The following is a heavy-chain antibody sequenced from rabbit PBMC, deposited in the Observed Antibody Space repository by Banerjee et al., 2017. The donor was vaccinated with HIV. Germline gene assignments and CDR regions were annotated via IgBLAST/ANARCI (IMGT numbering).Heavy chain of an antibody. CDR2: THNNGGNT. CDR3: ARAGFGYGSAYYDL. D-gene: IGHD6-1*01. V-gene: IGHV1S43*01. CDR1: GIDFSGYW. Sequence: QQQLEESGGGLVKPGGTLTLTCKASGIDFSGYWMCWVRQAPGKGLELIACTHNNGGNTWYANWVNGRFTISRSSSLTTVDLKMISLTAADTATYFCARAGFGYGSAYYDLWGPGTLVTVS. J-gene: IGHJ4*01.